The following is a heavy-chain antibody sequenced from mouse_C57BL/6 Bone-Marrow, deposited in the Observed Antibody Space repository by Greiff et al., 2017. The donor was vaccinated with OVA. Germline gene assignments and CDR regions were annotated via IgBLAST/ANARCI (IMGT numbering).Heavy chain of an antibody. J-gene: IGHJ4*01. Sequence: QVQLQQSGPGLVAPSQSLSITCTVSGFSLTSYGVHWVRQPPGTGLEWLVVIWSDGSTTSNSALKSRLSISKDNSKSQVFLKMNSLQTDDTAMYYCARQGLRRDYYAMDYWGQGTSVTVSS. CDR3: ARQGLRRDYYAMDY. D-gene: IGHD2-4*01. V-gene: IGHV2-6-1*01. CDR2: IWSDGST. CDR1: GFSLTSYG.